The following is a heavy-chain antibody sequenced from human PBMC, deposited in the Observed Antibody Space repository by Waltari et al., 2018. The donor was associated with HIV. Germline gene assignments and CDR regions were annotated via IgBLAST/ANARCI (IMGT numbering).Heavy chain of an antibody. D-gene: IGHD1-1*01. J-gene: IGHJ4*02. CDR2: ITYDGSNK. CDR1: GFTFSSYG. Sequence: QVQLVESGGDVVQPGGSLRLSCAVSGFTFSSYGMHWVRQAPGKGLEWMSFITYDGSNKYYADSVKGRFTISRDSSKNTLYLQMNGLRSEDTAVYYCAKDGYTPTYFDYSGQGTLVTVSS. V-gene: IGHV3-30*02. CDR3: AKDGYTPTYFDY.